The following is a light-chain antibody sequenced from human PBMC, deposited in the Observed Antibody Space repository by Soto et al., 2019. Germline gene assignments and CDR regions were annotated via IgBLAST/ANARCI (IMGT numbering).Light chain of an antibody. Sequence: EIVLTQSPGTLSLSPGERATLSCRASQSVSSSYLAWYQQKPGQAPRLLIYGASSRATGIPDRFSGSGSGTDFTLTISRLEPEDFALYYCQQYGSFYTFGQGTKVEIK. J-gene: IGKJ2*01. CDR2: GAS. CDR1: QSVSSSY. CDR3: QQYGSFYT. V-gene: IGKV3-20*01.